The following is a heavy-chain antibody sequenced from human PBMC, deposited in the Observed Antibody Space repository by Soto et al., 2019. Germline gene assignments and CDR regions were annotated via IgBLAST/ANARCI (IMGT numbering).Heavy chain of an antibody. V-gene: IGHV4-31*03. D-gene: IGHD2-2*01. J-gene: IGHJ5*02. Sequence: SETLSLTCTVSGGSIRSGGYYWTWIRQHPGKGLEWIGYIYYTGSTYYNPSLKSRVTISVDTSKNQFSLKLSSVTAADTAVYYCARASLGYCSSTSCRSNWFDPWGQGTLVTSPQ. CDR2: IYYTGST. CDR1: GGSIRSGGYY. CDR3: ARASLGYCSSTSCRSNWFDP.